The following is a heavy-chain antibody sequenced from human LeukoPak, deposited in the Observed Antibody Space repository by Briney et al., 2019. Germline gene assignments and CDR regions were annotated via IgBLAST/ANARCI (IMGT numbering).Heavy chain of an antibody. CDR3: AREPPGVYGSGDFDI. J-gene: IGHJ3*02. Sequence: PSETLSLTCAVYGGPFRGFFWSWIRQAPGKGLEWSGEISHSGSSNYNPSLKSRITISVDTSKSQFSLKLSSVTAADPAVYYCAREPPGVYGSGDFDIWGQGTMVTVSS. CDR1: GGPFRGFF. D-gene: IGHD3-10*01. CDR2: ISHSGSS. V-gene: IGHV4-34*10.